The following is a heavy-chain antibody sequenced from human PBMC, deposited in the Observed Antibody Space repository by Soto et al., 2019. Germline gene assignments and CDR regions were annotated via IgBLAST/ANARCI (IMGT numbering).Heavy chain of an antibody. D-gene: IGHD5-12*01. CDR2: IFSSGST. Sequence: PSETLSLTCTVTGGSITTFYSSWFRQPTGKALEWIGRIFSSGSTSFNPSLESRVAMSVDTSKNHFSLNLSSVTAADMAVYYCAREGSYSAYNFAHGIQLWSFDFVGQGAMVNV. CDR1: GGSITTFY. J-gene: IGHJ4*02. CDR3: AREGSYSAYNFAHGIQLWSFDF. V-gene: IGHV4-4*07.